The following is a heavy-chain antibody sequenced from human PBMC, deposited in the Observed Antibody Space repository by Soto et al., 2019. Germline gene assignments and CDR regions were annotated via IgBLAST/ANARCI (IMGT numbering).Heavy chain of an antibody. V-gene: IGHV4-39*01. CDR1: GGSISSSSYY. CDR3: ASLPTYYDRLTGYSPPGYFDY. CDR2: IYYSGST. D-gene: IGHD3-9*01. Sequence: SETLSLTCTVSGGSISSSSYYWGWIRQPPGKGLEWIGSIYYSGSTYYNPSLKSRVTIAVDTSKNQFSLKLSSVTAADTAVYYCASLPTYYDRLTGYSPPGYFDYWGQGTMVTVSS. J-gene: IGHJ4*02.